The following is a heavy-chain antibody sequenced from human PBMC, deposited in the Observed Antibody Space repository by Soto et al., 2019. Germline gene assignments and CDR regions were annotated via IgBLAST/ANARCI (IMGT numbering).Heavy chain of an antibody. J-gene: IGHJ4*02. V-gene: IGHV3-23*01. CDR3: AKDKYDNGWFGLLGN. Sequence: EVQLLESGGGLVQPGGSLRLSCAASGFSFSSYAMSWVRQAPGKGLEWVSGISDSGRSTYYTDSVKGRFTISRDNSKNTLYLKMNSLRAEDTAVYYCAKDKYDNGWFGLLGNWGQGTLVTVSS. CDR1: GFSFSSYA. D-gene: IGHD3-10*01. CDR2: ISDSGRST.